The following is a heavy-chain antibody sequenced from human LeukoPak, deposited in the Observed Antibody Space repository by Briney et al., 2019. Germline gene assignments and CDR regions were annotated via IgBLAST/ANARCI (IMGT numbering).Heavy chain of an antibody. Sequence: ASVKVSCKASGYSLTDYYVHWVRQAPGQGLEWMGWLIPNTGGTNYALKFQGRVTMTRDTSISTAYMELTRLRSDDPAAYYSAREPYYYDRSGYYQGGTYFDYWGQGTLVTVSS. J-gene: IGHJ4*02. V-gene: IGHV1-2*02. CDR2: LIPNTGGT. CDR3: AREPYYYDRSGYYQGGTYFDY. D-gene: IGHD3-22*01. CDR1: GYSLTDYY.